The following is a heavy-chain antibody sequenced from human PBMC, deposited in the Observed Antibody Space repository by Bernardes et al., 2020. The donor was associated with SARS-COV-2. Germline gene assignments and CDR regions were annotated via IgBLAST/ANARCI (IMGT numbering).Heavy chain of an antibody. V-gene: IGHV3-9*01. Sequence: SLRLSCAASGFTFDDYAMHWVRQAPGKGLEWVSGISWNSGSIGYADSVKGRFTISRDNAKNSLYLQMNSLRAEDTALYYCAKAGRVSLLWFGDYGMDVWGQGTTVTVSS. CDR1: GFTFDDYA. J-gene: IGHJ6*02. D-gene: IGHD3-10*01. CDR3: AKAGRVSLLWFGDYGMDV. CDR2: ISWNSGSI.